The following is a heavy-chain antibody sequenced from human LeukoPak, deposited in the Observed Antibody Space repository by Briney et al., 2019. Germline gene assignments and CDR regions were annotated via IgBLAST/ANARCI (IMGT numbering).Heavy chain of an antibody. J-gene: IGHJ5*02. CDR1: GFTFSSYG. Sequence: GGSLRLSCAASGFTFSSYGMHWVRQAPGKGLEWVAVIWYDGSHKYYADSVKGRFTISRDNSKNTLHLQMNNLRDEDTAFYYCARDVGSSNWRGNWFDPWGQGTLVTVSS. CDR3: ARDVGSSNWRGNWFDP. CDR2: IWYDGSHK. V-gene: IGHV3-33*01. D-gene: IGHD6-19*01.